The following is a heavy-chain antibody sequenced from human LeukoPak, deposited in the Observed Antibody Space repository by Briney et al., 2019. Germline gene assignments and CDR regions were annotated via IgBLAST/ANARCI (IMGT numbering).Heavy chain of an antibody. D-gene: IGHD6-6*01. CDR2: FYHGGST. V-gene: IGHV4-38-2*02. Sequence: SETLSLTCTVSGYSISSGYYWDWIRQPPGKGLEWIGTFYHGGSTYYNPSLKSRVTISVDTSKNQFSRNLTSVTAADTAVYYCARAMSIAARLQTILDYWAQGTLVTVSS. J-gene: IGHJ4*02. CDR3: ARAMSIAARLQTILDY. CDR1: GYSISSGYY.